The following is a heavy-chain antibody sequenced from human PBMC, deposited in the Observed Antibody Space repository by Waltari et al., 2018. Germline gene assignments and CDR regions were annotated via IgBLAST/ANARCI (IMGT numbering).Heavy chain of an antibody. CDR2: IYHSGST. CDR3: ARIPAAGILYYYYYGMDV. CDR1: GGSISSGGYY. Sequence: QVQLQESGPGLVKPSQTLSLTCPVSGGSISSGGYYWSWIRQPPGKGLEWIGYIYHSGSTYYNPSLKSRVTISVDTSKNQFSLKLSSVTAADTAVYYCARIPAAGILYYYYYGMDVWGQGTTVTVSS. V-gene: IGHV4-31*03. D-gene: IGHD2-2*01. J-gene: IGHJ6*02.